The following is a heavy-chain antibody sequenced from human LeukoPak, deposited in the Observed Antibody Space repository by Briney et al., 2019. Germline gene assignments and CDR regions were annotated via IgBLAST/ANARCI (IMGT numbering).Heavy chain of an antibody. CDR1: GAILIELS. CDR2: FDSEDGKT. J-gene: IGHJ5*02. V-gene: IGHV1-24*01. Sequence: ASVNVSCKVSGAILIELSIHWVRQSPGKGLEWMGGFDSEDGKTKAVRSFLDRVSLTEDTSLATAYMELRSLTSEDTAVYYCVTGSSERDYYDSGTYYLGASWGQGTVVTVSS. CDR3: VTGSSERDYYDSGTYYLGAS. D-gene: IGHD3-10*01.